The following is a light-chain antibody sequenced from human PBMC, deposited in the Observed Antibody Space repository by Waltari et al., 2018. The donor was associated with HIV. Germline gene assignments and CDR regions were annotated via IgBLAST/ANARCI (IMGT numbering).Light chain of an antibody. J-gene: IGLJ2*01. V-gene: IGLV3-21*02. CDR1: SIGTKS. CDR3: QVWYSLTDPVV. CDR2: DDS. Sequence: SYVLTQPPSVSVAPGQTARIDCGGNSIGTKSVHWYQQKPGQAPVLVVSDDSDRPSGIPERFSGSKSGNAATLTISRVEVGDEADYYCQVWYSLTDPVVFGGGTKLTVL.